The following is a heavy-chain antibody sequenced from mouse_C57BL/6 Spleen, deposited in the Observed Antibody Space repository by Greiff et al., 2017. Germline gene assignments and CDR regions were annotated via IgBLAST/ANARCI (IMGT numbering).Heavy chain of an antibody. CDR1: GYAFTNYL. CDR2: INPGSGGT. Sequence: LVESGAELVRPGTSVKVSCKASGYAFTNYLIEWVKQRPGQGLEWIGVINPGSGGTNYNEKFKGKATLTADKSSSTAYMQLSSLTSEDSAVYFCARERSPYAMDYWGQGTSVTVSS. J-gene: IGHJ4*01. V-gene: IGHV1-54*01. CDR3: ARERSPYAMDY.